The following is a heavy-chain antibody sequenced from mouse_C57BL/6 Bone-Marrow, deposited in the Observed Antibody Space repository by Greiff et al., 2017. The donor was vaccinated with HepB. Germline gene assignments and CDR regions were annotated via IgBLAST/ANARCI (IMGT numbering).Heavy chain of an antibody. CDR2: ISSGSSTI. D-gene: IGHD1-1*01. J-gene: IGHJ3*01. Sequence: EVKLVESGGGLVKPGGSLKLSCAASGFTFSDYGMHRVRQAPEKGLEWVAYISSGSSTIYYADNAKNTLFLQMTSLRSEDTAMYYCASPYYYGSSYPSWFAYWGQGTLVTVSA. CDR3: ASPYYYGSSYPSWFAY. CDR1: GFTFSDYG. V-gene: IGHV5-17*01.